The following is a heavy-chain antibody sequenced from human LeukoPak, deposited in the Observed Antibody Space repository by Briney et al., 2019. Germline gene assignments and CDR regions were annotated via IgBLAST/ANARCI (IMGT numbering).Heavy chain of an antibody. J-gene: IGHJ4*02. V-gene: IGHV3-48*01. CDR2: FSGSSVAI. D-gene: IGHD1-26*01. CDR1: GFTFDSFG. Sequence: GGSLRLSCEVSGFTFDSFGLSWVRQAPGKGPEWIAYFSGSSVAIYYADSVKGRFTISRDNSKNTLYIQMGSLRAEDMAVYYCARDKWELPEMVIDYWGQGTLVTVSS. CDR3: ARDKWELPEMVIDY.